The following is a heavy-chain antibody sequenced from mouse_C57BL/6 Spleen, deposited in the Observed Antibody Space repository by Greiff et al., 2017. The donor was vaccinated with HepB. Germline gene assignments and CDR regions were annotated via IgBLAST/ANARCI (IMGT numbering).Heavy chain of an antibody. V-gene: IGHV1-54*01. J-gene: IGHJ4*01. CDR1: GYAFTNYL. CDR3: ARSTYYSNYEDAMDY. Sequence: QVQLKQSGAELVRPGTSVKVSCKASGYAFTNYLIEWVKQRPGQGLEWIGVINPGSGGTNYNEKFKGKATLTADKSSSNAYMQLSSLTSEDSAVYFCARSTYYSNYEDAMDYWGQGTSVTVSS. CDR2: INPGSGGT. D-gene: IGHD2-5*01.